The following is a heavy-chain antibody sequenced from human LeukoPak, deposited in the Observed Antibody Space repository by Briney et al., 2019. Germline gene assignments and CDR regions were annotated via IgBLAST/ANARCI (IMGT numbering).Heavy chain of an antibody. CDR1: GGSFSGYY. J-gene: IGHJ4*02. CDR2: ISGSGGST. CDR3: AKGYSSGWRGALDY. V-gene: IGHV3-23*01. D-gene: IGHD6-19*01. Sequence: PSETLSLTCAVYGGSFSGYYWSWIRQAPGKGLEWVSAISGSGGSTYYADSVKGRFTISRDNSRNTLYLQMNSLRAEDTAVYYCAKGYSSGWRGALDYWGQGTLVTVSS.